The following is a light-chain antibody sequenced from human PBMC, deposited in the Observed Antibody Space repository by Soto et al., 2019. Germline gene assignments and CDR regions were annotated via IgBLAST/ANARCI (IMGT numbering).Light chain of an antibody. CDR1: SGSVSAGYY. J-gene: IGLJ2*01. Sequence: QTVVTQEPSFSVSPGGTVTLTCGLSSGSVSAGYYPSWYQQTPGQAPRTLIYSTSTRSSGVPDRFSGSILENKAALTITGAQADDESDYYCVLYMGSGLSVFGGGTKLTVL. CDR3: VLYMGSGLSV. V-gene: IGLV8-61*01. CDR2: STS.